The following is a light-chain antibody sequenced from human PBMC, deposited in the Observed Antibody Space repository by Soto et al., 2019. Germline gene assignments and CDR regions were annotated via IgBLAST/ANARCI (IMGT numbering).Light chain of an antibody. J-gene: IGLJ1*01. Sequence: QSALTQPASVSGSPGQSITISCTGTSSDIGGYIYVSWYQHHPGKAPKLMIYDVSNRPSGVSNRFSGSKSGNTASLTISGLQAEDEADYYCSSYTSSRTPYVFGTGTKLTVL. CDR3: SSYTSSRTPYV. CDR1: SSDIGGYIY. CDR2: DVS. V-gene: IGLV2-14*03.